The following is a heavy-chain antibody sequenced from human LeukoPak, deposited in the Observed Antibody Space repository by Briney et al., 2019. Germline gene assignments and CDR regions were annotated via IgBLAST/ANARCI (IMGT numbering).Heavy chain of an antibody. V-gene: IGHV2-5*01. D-gene: IGHD2-2*01. CDR3: AHERYCSSTGCYEFDP. CDR1: GFSLSTSGVG. J-gene: IGHJ5*02. Sequence: SGPTLVKPTQTLTLACTFSGFSLSTSGVGVGWIRQPPGKALEWLALIYWNDDKRYSPSLKSRLTITKDTSKNQVVLTMTNMDPVDTATYYCAHERYCSSTGCYEFDPWGQGTLVTVSS. CDR2: IYWNDDK.